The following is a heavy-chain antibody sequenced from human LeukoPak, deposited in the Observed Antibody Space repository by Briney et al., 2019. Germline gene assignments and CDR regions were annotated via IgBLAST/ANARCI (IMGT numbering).Heavy chain of an antibody. D-gene: IGHD6-13*01. CDR3: GSKRSHSSSWYLGYGMDV. Sequence: PGGSLRLSCAASGFTFSNYDMNWVRQAPGKGLEWVSYISSSSSIIYYADSVKGRFTISRDNSKNTLYLQMNSLRAEDTAVYYCGSKRSHSSSWYLGYGMDVWGQGTTVTVSS. J-gene: IGHJ6*02. V-gene: IGHV3-48*01. CDR2: ISSSSSII. CDR1: GFTFSNYD.